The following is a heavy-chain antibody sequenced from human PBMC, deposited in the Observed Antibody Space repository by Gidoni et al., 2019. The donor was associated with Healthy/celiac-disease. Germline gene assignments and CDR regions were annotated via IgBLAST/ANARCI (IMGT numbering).Heavy chain of an antibody. V-gene: IGHV3-30-3*01. D-gene: IGHD2-2*01. Sequence: KGLEWVAVISYDGSNKYYADSVKGRFTISRDNSKNTLYLQMNSLRAEDTAVYYCASPPRLLGYQLLSIGADAFDIWGQGTMVTVSS. CDR3: ASPPRLLGYQLLSIGADAFDI. J-gene: IGHJ3*02. CDR2: ISYDGSNK.